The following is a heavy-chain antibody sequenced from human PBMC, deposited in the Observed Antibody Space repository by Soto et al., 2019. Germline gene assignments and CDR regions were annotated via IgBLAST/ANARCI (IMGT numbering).Heavy chain of an antibody. J-gene: IGHJ4*02. V-gene: IGHV3-30*18. Sequence: PGGSLRLSCAASGFTFSSYGMHWVRQAPGKGLEWVAVISYDGSNKYYADSVKGRFTISRDNSKNTLYLQMNSLRAEDTAVYYCAKDESDPEGPYWGQGTLVTVSS. CDR3: AKDESDPEGPY. CDR2: ISYDGSNK. CDR1: GFTFSSYG.